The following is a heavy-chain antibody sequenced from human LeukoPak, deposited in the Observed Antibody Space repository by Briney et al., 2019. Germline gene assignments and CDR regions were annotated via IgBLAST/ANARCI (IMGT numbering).Heavy chain of an antibody. J-gene: IGHJ6*03. D-gene: IGHD1-26*01. CDR2: IYHSGST. CDR3: ARHVEGYSGSYLQNYYYYMDV. Sequence: SETLSLTCAVSGGSISSNNWWSWVRQPPGKGLEWIGEIYHSGSTNYNPSLKSRVTISVDKSKNQFSLKLTSVTAADTAVYYCARHVEGYSGSYLQNYYYYMDVWGKGTTVTISS. V-gene: IGHV4-4*02. CDR1: GGSISSNNW.